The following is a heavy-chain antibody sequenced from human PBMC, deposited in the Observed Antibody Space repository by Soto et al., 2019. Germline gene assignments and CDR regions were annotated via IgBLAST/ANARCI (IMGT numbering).Heavy chain of an antibody. V-gene: IGHV4-30-4*01. CDR2: IYYSGST. J-gene: IGHJ6*02. CDR1: GGSISSGDYY. D-gene: IGHD1-26*01. CDR3: AIAPWAGLRYYGMDV. Sequence: SETLSLTCTVSGGSISSGDYYWSWIREPPGKGLEWIGYIYYSGSTYYNPSLKSRVTISVDTSKNQFSLKLSSVTAADTAVYYGAIAPWAGLRYYGMDVFGQGTTVT.